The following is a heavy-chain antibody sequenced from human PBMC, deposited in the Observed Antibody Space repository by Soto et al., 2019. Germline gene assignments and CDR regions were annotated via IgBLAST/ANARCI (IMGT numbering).Heavy chain of an antibody. J-gene: IGHJ3*02. CDR2: IIPIFGTA. V-gene: IGHV1-69*06. CDR3: ARDSGDIVVVPAAMDAFDI. D-gene: IGHD2-2*01. CDR1: GGTFSSYA. Sequence: GASVKVSCKASGGTFSSYAISWVRQAPGQGLEWMGGIIPIFGTANYAQKFQGRVTITADKSTSTAYMELSSLRSEDTAVYYCARDSGDIVVVPAAMDAFDIWGQGTMVTVSS.